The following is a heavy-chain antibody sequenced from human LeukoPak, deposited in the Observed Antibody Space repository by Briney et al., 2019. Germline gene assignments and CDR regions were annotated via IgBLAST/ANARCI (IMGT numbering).Heavy chain of an antibody. D-gene: IGHD6-19*01. J-gene: IGHJ4*02. CDR3: ARAPEFSSGWLLDY. Sequence: SETLSLTCTVSGDSISTYYWTWIRQSAGKGLEWSGRIHISGSTNYNPSLKSRVTMSVDTSKTQFSMKVSSVTAADTGVYYCARAPEFSSGWLLDYWGQGSLVTVSS. CDR2: IHISGST. V-gene: IGHV4-4*07. CDR1: GDSISTYY.